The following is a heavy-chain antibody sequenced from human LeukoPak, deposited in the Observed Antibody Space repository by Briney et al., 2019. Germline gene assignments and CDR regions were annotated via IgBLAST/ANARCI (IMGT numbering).Heavy chain of an antibody. CDR3: AKGEGYQLLKSYFDY. J-gene: IGHJ4*02. CDR2: ISGSGGST. V-gene: IGHV3-23*01. Sequence: PGGSLRLSCAASGFTFSSYAMSWVRQAPGKGLEWVSAISGSGGSTYYADSVKGRFTISRDNSKNTLYLQMNSLRAEDTAVYYRAKGEGYQLLKSYFDYWGQGTLVTVSS. D-gene: IGHD2-2*01. CDR1: GFTFSSYA.